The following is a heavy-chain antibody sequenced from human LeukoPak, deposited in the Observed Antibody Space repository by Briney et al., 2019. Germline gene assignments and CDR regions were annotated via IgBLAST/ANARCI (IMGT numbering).Heavy chain of an antibody. CDR3: STEDKYCGGANCGKY. CDR2: ISPDSGGA. Sequence: VASVKVSCKTSGYTFTNYYVHWVRQAPGQGLEWMGYISPDSGGADYDQRFQGRVTMTRDKSISTVYMELSSLRSDDTAVYYCSTEDKYCGGANCGKYWGQGTLVTVSS. D-gene: IGHD2-21*01. CDR1: GYTFTNYY. J-gene: IGHJ4*02. V-gene: IGHV1-2*02.